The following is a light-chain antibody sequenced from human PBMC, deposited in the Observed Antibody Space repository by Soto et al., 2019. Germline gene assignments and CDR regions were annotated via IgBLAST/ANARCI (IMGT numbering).Light chain of an antibody. CDR3: QQYATSPPRT. Sequence: EIVLTQSPGTLSLSLGERATLSCRASQSVSNNFLAWYQQKPGQAPRLLIYGASSRATGTPDRFSGSGSGTDFTLTISRLETEDFGVYYCQQYATSPPRTFGQGTKVDIK. CDR1: QSVSNNF. V-gene: IGKV3-20*01. CDR2: GAS. J-gene: IGKJ1*01.